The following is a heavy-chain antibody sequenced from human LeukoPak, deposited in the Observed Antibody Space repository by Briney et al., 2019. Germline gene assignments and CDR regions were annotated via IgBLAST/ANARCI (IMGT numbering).Heavy chain of an antibody. J-gene: IGHJ4*02. D-gene: IGHD1-26*01. CDR2: INPNSGGT. CDR1: GYTFTGYY. Sequence: ASVKVSCKASGYTFTGYYMHWVRQAPGQGLEWMGWINPNSGGTNYAQKFQGRVTITRDTSASTAYMELSSLRSEDTAVYYCARDASIALSGSYIDYWGQGTLVTVSS. CDR3: ARDASIALSGSYIDY. V-gene: IGHV1-2*02.